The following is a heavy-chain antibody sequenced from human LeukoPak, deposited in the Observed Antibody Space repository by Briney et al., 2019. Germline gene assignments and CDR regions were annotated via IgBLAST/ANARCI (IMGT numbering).Heavy chain of an antibody. CDR1: GFTFRSYS. CDR2: ISSSSSYI. V-gene: IGHV3-21*01. CDR3: ARDGPVCLNFDP. Sequence: PGGSLRLSCAASGFTFRSYSMNWVRQAPGKGLEWVSSISSSSSYIYYADSVKGRFTISRDNAKNSLYLQMNSLRAEDTAVYYCARDGPVCLNFDPWGQGTLVTVSS. J-gene: IGHJ5*02. D-gene: IGHD3-16*01.